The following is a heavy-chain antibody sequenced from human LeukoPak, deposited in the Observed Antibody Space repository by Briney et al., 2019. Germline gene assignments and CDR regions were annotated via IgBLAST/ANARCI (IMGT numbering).Heavy chain of an antibody. CDR3: ARGGKTPGIAAAGKVYYYYMDV. D-gene: IGHD6-13*01. J-gene: IGHJ6*03. CDR1: GGSISSGSYY. V-gene: IGHV4-61*02. CDR2: IYTSGST. Sequence: SQTLSLTCTVSGGSISSGSYYWSWIRQPAGKGLEWIGRIYTSGSTNYNPSLKSRVTISVDTSKNRFSLKLSSVTAADTAVYYCARGGKTPGIAAAGKVYYYYMDVWGKGTTVTVSS.